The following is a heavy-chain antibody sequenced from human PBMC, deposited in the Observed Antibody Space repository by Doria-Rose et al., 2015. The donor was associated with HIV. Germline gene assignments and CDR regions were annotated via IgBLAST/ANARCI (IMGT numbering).Heavy chain of an antibody. D-gene: IGHD6-13*01. J-gene: IGHJ4*02. Sequence: QITLKESGPVLVKPTETLTLTCTVSGVSLSSPGMGVRWIRQPPGKALEWLANIVSDDDRSYKTSLKSRRTICRGTSRSQVVLTMTDMDPVDTATYYCARIKSSRWYHKYYFDFWGQGTLVIVSA. CDR1: GVSLSSPGMG. CDR2: IVSDDDR. V-gene: IGHV2-26*01. CDR3: ARIKSSRWYHKYYFDF.